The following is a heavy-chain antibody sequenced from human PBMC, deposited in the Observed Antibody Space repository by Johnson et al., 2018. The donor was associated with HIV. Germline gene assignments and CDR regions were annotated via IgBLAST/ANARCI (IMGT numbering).Heavy chain of an antibody. V-gene: IGHV3-9*01. Sequence: VQLVESGGGLVQPGRSLRLSCAASGFTFDDYAMHWVRQAPGKGLEWVSSIGWNGGTIGYADSVKGRFTISRDNDKNSLYLQMSSRRAEDTTLYYCAKDVGITENVPEAFDIWGQGTMVTVSS. D-gene: IGHD1-20*01. CDR3: AKDVGITENVPEAFDI. CDR1: GFTFDDYA. CDR2: IGWNGGTI. J-gene: IGHJ3*02.